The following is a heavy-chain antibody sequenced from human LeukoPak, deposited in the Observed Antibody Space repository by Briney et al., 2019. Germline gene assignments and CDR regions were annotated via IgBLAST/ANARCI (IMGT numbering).Heavy chain of an antibody. V-gene: IGHV4-39*07. CDR1: GVSISSSNSY. Sequence: SETLSLTCTVSGVSISSSNSYWGWIRQPPGKGLEWIGSIYYTGNTNYNPSLKSRVTISVDTSKNQFSLKLSSVTAADTAVYYCARYVFTMVRGEKQKKFDPWGQGTLVTVSS. J-gene: IGHJ5*02. D-gene: IGHD3-10*01. CDR3: ARYVFTMVRGEKQKKFDP. CDR2: IYYTGNT.